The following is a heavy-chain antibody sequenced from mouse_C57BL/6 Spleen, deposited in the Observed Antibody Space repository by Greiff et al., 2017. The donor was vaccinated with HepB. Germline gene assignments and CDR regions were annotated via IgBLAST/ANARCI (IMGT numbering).Heavy chain of an antibody. Sequence: LVESGGGLVKPGGSLKLSCAASGFTFSDYGMHWVRQAPEKGLEWVAYISSGSSTIYYADTVKGRFTIARHNAKNTLFLQMTSLRSEDTAMYYCARFDGYPHYAMDYWGQGTSVTVSS. V-gene: IGHV5-17*01. CDR1: GFTFSDYG. D-gene: IGHD2-3*01. CDR3: ARFDGYPHYAMDY. CDR2: ISSGSSTI. J-gene: IGHJ4*01.